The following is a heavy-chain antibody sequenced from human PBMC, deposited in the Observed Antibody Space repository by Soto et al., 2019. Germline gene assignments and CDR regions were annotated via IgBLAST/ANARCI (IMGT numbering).Heavy chain of an antibody. CDR2: INHSGST. CDR3: ARDRGYYYYYGMDV. J-gene: IGHJ6*02. CDR1: GGSFSGYY. D-gene: IGHD3-10*01. Sequence: PSETLSLTCAVYGGSFSGYYWSWIRQPPGKGLEWIGEINHSGSTNYKPSLKSRVTISVDTSKNQFSLKLSSVTAADTAVYYCARDRGYYYYYGMDVWGQGTTVTVSS. V-gene: IGHV4-34*01.